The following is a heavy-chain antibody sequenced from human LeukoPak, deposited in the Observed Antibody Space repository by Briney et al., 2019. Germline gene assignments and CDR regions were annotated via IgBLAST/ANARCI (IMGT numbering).Heavy chain of an antibody. D-gene: IGHD1-7*01. J-gene: IGHJ4*02. CDR1: GGSISSSSYY. CDR2: IYYSGST. Sequence: KASETLSLTCTVSGGSISSSSYYWGWIRQPPGKGLEWIGSIYYSGSTYYNPSLKSRVTISVDTSKNQFSLKLSSVTAADTAVYYCARVWNWSPSFDYWGQGTLVTVSS. V-gene: IGHV4-39*07. CDR3: ARVWNWSPSFDY.